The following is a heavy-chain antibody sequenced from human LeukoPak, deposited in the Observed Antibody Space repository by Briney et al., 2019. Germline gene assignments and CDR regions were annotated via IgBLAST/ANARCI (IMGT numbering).Heavy chain of an antibody. CDR2: ISSSGSTI. CDR1: GFTFSSYE. D-gene: IGHD6-25*01. J-gene: IGHJ6*04. V-gene: IGHV3-48*03. Sequence: QPGGSLRLSCAASGFTFSSYEMNWVRQAPGKGLEWVSYISSSGSTIYYADSVKGRFTISRDNAKNSLFLQMNSLRGEDTAVYYCARDGTPIYSNGWVYMDVWGKGTTVTISS. CDR3: ARDGTPIYSNGWVYMDV.